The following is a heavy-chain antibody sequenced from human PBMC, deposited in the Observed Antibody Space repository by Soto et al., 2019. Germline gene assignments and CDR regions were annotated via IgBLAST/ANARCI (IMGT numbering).Heavy chain of an antibody. CDR2: IYSGGST. CDR3: ASRRNPYGAYDY. CDR1: VFTVSSNF. V-gene: IGHV3-66*01. D-gene: IGHD4-17*01. Sequence: GGSLRLSCAASVFTVSSNFMSWVRQAPGKGLEWVSIIYSGGSTYYADSVKGRFTISRDNSKNTLYLQMNSLRADDTAVYYCASRRNPYGAYDYWGRGTLVTVSS. J-gene: IGHJ4*02.